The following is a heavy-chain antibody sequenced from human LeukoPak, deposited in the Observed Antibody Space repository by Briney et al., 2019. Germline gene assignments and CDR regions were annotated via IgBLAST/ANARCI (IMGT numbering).Heavy chain of an antibody. CDR3: ARDLPAAIYRAFDI. V-gene: IGHV7-4-1*02. J-gene: IGHJ3*02. CDR1: GYPFTSYA. D-gene: IGHD2-2*01. Sequence: RWASVKVSCKASGYPFTSYAMNWVRQAPGQGLEWMGWINTNTGNPTYAQGFTGRFVFSLDTSVSTAYLQISGLKAEDTAVYYCARDLPAAIYRAFDIWGQGTTVTVSS. CDR2: INTNTGNP.